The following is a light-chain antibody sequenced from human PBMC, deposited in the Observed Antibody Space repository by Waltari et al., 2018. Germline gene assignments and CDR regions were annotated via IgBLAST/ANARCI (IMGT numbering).Light chain of an antibody. CDR1: QSISSY. V-gene: IGKV1-39*01. CDR2: AAS. J-gene: IGKJ5*01. Sequence: DIQMTQSPSSLSASVGDGVTITCRTSQSISSYLNWYQQKPGKAPKLLIYAASSLQSGVPSRFSGSGSGTDFTLTISSLQPEDFATYYCQQSYSIPLTFGQGTRLEIK. CDR3: QQSYSIPLT.